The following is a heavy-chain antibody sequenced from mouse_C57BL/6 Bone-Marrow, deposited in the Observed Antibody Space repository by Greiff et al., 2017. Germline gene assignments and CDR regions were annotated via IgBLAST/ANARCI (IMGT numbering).Heavy chain of an antibody. J-gene: IGHJ3*01. CDR2: IYPGDGDT. CDR1: GYAFSSSW. CDR3: ATVDSSSAY. V-gene: IGHV1-82*01. D-gene: IGHD3-2*02. Sequence: QVTLKESGPELVKPGASVKISCKASGYAFSSSWMNWVKQRPGKGLEWIGRIYPGDGDTNYNGKFKGKATLTADKSSSTAYMQLSSLTSEDSAVYFCATVDSSSAYWGQGTLVTVSA.